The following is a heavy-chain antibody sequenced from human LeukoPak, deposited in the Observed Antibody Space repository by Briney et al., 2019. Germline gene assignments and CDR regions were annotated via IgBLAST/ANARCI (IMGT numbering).Heavy chain of an antibody. Sequence: SETLSLTCTVSGGSISSSSYYWSWIRQPAGKGLESIGHISTSGSTNYNPSLKSRVTISVDTSKNQFSLKLSSVTAADTAVYYCARGRYSWGAFDIWGQGTLVTVSS. J-gene: IGHJ4*02. CDR3: ARGRYSWGAFDI. V-gene: IGHV4-61*09. D-gene: IGHD5-18*01. CDR2: ISTSGST. CDR1: GGSISSSSYY.